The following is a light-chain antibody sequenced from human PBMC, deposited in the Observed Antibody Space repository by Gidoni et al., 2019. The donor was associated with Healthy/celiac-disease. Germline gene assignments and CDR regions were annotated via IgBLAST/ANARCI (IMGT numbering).Light chain of an antibody. V-gene: IGLV3-1*01. J-gene: IGLJ2*01. CDR3: QAWDSSIVV. CDR2: QDS. CDR1: KLGDKY. Sequence: YELTQPPSLSVSPGQTASITCSGDKLGDKYACWYQQKPGQSPVLVIYQDSKRPSGIPERFSGSNSGNTATLTISGTQAMDEADYYCQAWDSSIVVFGGGTKLTVL.